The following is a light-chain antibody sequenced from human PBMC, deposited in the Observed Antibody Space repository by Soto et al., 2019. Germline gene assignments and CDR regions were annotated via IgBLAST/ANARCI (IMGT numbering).Light chain of an antibody. V-gene: IGLV1-47*02. CDR2: NNN. CDR1: SSNIGSNY. Sequence: QSVLTQPPSASGTPGQGVTISCSGSSSNIGSNYVYWYQQLPGTAPKLLIYNNNQRPSGVPDRFSASKSGTSASLAIRGLRSDDEAAYYRSSWDGSLSAYGFGGGTKVTV. CDR3: SSWDGSLSAYG. J-gene: IGLJ1*01.